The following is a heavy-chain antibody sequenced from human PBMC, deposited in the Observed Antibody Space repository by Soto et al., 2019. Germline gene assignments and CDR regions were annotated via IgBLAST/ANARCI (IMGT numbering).Heavy chain of an antibody. V-gene: IGHV1-69*13. J-gene: IGHJ3*02. CDR3: ARGLRFMGGDAFDI. Sequence: GASVKVSCKASGGTFSSYAISWVRQAPGQGLEWMGGIIPIFGTANYAQKFQGRVTITADESTSTAYMELGSLRSEDTAVYYCARGLRFMGGDAFDIWGQGTMVTVSS. CDR2: IIPIFGTA. D-gene: IGHD3-3*01. CDR1: GGTFSSYA.